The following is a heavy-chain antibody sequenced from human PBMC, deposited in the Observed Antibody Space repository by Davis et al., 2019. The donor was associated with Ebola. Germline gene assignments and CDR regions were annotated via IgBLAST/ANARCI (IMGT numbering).Heavy chain of an antibody. Sequence: GGSLRLSCAASGFTFSTNSMNWVRQAPGKGLEWVSSISYGATHIYYADSVKGRFTTSRDDAMNALYLQMTSLRAEDTAVYYCTRDCCSHNRCYNAECFQQWGQGTLVSVSS. V-gene: IGHV3-21*01. CDR1: GFTFSTNS. J-gene: IGHJ1*01. D-gene: IGHD2-15*01. CDR3: TRDCCSHNRCYNAECFQQ. CDR2: ISYGATHI.